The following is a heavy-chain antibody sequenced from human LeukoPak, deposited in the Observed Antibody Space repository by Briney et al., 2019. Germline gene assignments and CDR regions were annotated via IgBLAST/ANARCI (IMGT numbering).Heavy chain of an antibody. CDR2: INPNSGGT. J-gene: IGHJ3*02. D-gene: IGHD3-10*01. Sequence: WASVKVSCKASGYTFTDYYMHWVRQAPGQGLEWMGWINPNSGGTNYAQKFQGRVTMTRDTSISTAYMELSRLRSDDTAVYYCARDRVLLWFGETCLPDAFDIWGQGTMVTVSS. CDR1: GYTFTDYY. CDR3: ARDRVLLWFGETCLPDAFDI. V-gene: IGHV1-2*02.